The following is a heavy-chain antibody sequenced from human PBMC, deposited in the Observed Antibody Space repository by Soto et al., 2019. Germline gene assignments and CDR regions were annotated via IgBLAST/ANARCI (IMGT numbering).Heavy chain of an antibody. CDR2: IYYSGST. J-gene: IGHJ4*02. Sequence: QVQLQESYPGLVKHSENLSLTCTVYGGSVSSGSYYWSWIRQPPGKLLEWIGYIYYSGSTHYNPSLNSRVAISVDSSKNQFGPKLSSVTAADTAVYYGARCYGYDLGGFDYWGQGTLGTVSS. V-gene: IGHV4-61*01. CDR3: ARCYGYDLGGFDY. CDR1: GGSVSSGSYY. D-gene: IGHD5-12*01.